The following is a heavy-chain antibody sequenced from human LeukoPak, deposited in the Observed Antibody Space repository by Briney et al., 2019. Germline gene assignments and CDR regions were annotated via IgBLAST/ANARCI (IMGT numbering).Heavy chain of an antibody. V-gene: IGHV4-59*08. Sequence: SETLSLTSTVSGGSISSYYWSWIRQPPGKGLEWIGYIYYSGSTNYNPSLKSRVTISVDTSKNQFSLKLSSVTAADTAVYYCARQPREAWGVAATYFDYWGQGTLVTVSS. CDR1: GGSISSYY. CDR2: IYYSGST. J-gene: IGHJ4*02. D-gene: IGHD2-15*01. CDR3: ARQPREAWGVAATYFDY.